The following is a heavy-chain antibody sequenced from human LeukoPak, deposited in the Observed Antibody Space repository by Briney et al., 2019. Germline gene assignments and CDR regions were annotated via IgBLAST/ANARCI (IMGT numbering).Heavy chain of an antibody. CDR1: GYTFTGYY. Sequence: ASVTVSCKASGYTFTGYYMHWVRQAPGQGLEWMGWIKPNSGGTNYAQKFQGRVTMTRDTSISTAYMELSRLRSDDTAVYYCASFEGATQTYFCYGMDVWGQGTTVTVSS. CDR3: ASFEGATQTYFCYGMDV. V-gene: IGHV1-2*02. J-gene: IGHJ6*02. CDR2: IKPNSGGT. D-gene: IGHD1-26*01.